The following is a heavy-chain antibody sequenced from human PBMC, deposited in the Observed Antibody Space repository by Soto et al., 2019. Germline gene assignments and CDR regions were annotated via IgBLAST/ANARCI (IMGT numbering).Heavy chain of an antibody. V-gene: IGHV3-64D*08. CDR3: VKDYGLDYQLLLYFDY. Sequence: GGSLRLSCSASGFTIISYAMHWVRQAPGKGLEYVPAISSNGGSTYYADSVKGRFTISRDNSKNTLYLQMSSPRAEDTAVYYCVKDYGLDYQLLLYFDYWGQGTLVTVSS. D-gene: IGHD2-2*01. CDR1: GFTIISYA. J-gene: IGHJ4*02. CDR2: ISSNGGST.